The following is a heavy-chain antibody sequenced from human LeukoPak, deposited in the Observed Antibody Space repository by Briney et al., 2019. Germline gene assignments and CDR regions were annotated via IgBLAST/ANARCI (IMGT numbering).Heavy chain of an antibody. CDR1: GGSISSGGYS. J-gene: IGHJ3*02. Sequence: SETLSLTCAVSGGSISSGGYSWRWIRQPPGKGLEWIGFIYSSGSTNYNPSLKSRVTISVDTSKNQFSLKLSSVTAADTAVYFCARGPYSYDSSGAFDIWGQGTMVTVSS. CDR3: ARGPYSYDSSGAFDI. D-gene: IGHD3-22*01. V-gene: IGHV4-61*08. CDR2: IYSSGST.